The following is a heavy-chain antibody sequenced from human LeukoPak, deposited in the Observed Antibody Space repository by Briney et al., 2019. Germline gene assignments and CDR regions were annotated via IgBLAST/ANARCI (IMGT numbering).Heavy chain of an antibody. CDR2: VDPEDGET. D-gene: IGHD1-1*01. V-gene: IGHV1-69-2*01. Sequence: ASVKVSCKVSGYTFTDHYMHWVQQAPGKGLEWMGLVDPEDGETIYAEKFQGRVTITADTSTDTAYMELSSLRSEDTAVYYCATLELERRSVIDYWGQGTLVTVSS. J-gene: IGHJ4*01. CDR1: GYTFTDHY. CDR3: ATLELERRSVIDY.